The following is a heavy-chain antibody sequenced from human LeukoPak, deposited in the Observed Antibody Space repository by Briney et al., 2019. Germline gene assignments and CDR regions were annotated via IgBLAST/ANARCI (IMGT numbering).Heavy chain of an antibody. J-gene: IGHJ1*01. CDR3: AKVVVVAATQDNEYFQH. Sequence: GGSLRLSCAASGFTFSSYWMSWVRQAPGKGLEWVANIKQDGSEKYYVDSVKGRFTISRDNAKNSLYLQMNSLRAEDTAVYYCAKVVVVAATQDNEYFQHWGQGTLVTVSS. D-gene: IGHD2-15*01. CDR2: IKQDGSEK. CDR1: GFTFSSYW. V-gene: IGHV3-7*03.